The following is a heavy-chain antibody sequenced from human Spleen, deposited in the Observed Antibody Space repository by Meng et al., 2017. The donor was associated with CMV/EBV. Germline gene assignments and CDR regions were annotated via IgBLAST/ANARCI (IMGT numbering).Heavy chain of an antibody. J-gene: IGHJ4*02. CDR2: INPGGGST. CDR1: GYTFTSYY. Sequence: SGKASGYTFTSYYLHWVRQAPGQGLEWMGIINPGGGSTTYAQKFQGRVTMTSDTSTSTVYMELSRLRSEDTAVYYCARTDSLRDWGQGTLVTVSS. V-gene: IGHV1-46*01. CDR3: ARTDSLRD. D-gene: IGHD2-15*01.